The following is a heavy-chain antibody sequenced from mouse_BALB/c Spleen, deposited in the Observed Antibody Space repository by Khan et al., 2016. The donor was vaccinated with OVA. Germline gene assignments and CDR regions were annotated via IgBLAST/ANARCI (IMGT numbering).Heavy chain of an antibody. CDR3: ARIKKIVATYFDY. J-gene: IGHJ2*01. V-gene: IGHV1S81*02. CDR1: GYTFTSYW. Sequence: QVQLQQPGAELVKAGASVKMSCKASGYTFTSYWLHWVKQRLGQGLEWFAETNPTNGRTYYTEKFKSKATPTVYKSSSSAYMLLSGPTFEDAAVYYCARIKKIVATYFDYWGQGTTLTVSS. CDR2: TNPTNGRT. D-gene: IGHD1-1*01.